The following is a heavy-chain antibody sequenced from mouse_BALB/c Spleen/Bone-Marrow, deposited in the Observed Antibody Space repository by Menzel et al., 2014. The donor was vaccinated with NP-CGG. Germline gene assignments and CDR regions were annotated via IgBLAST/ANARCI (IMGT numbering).Heavy chain of an antibody. J-gene: IGHJ2*01. Sequence: QVQLQQSGAELAKPGASVKMSCKASGYTFTSYWMHWVKQRPGQGLEWIGYINPSTGYTEYNQKFKDKATLTADKSSSTAYMQLSSLTSEDSAVYYRATGTYYFDYWGQGTTLTVSS. CDR1: GYTFTSYW. CDR2: INPSTGYT. V-gene: IGHV1-7*01. CDR3: ATGTYYFDY. D-gene: IGHD4-1*01.